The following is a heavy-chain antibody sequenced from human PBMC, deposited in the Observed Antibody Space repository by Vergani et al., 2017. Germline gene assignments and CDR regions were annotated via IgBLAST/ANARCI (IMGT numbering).Heavy chain of an antibody. D-gene: IGHD1-1*01. CDR3: ARHTTYTVS. CDR1: ESSFSNYW. J-gene: IGHJ5*02. CDR2: IYPADSNT. V-gene: IGHV5-51*01. Sequence: EVELVQSGPEMRKPGESLKISCNGSESSFSNYWIGWVRQMPGKGLEWMGIIYPADSNTRYSPSFQGQVTISADKSISTAFLQWDSLKASDTALYYCARHTTYTVSWGQGTLVTVSS.